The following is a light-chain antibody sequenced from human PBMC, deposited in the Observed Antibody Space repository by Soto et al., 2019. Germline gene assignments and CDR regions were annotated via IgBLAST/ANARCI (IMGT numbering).Light chain of an antibody. CDR3: SSYGASSTL. Sequence: QSVLTQPASVSGSPGQSITISCTGSSSDIGGYSYVSWYQQHPGKAPKLLIYDVSYRPSGISDRFSGSKSGNTASLTISGLQPDDEADYYCSSYGASSTLFGGGTKLTVL. CDR2: DVS. CDR1: SSDIGGYSY. V-gene: IGLV2-14*03. J-gene: IGLJ2*01.